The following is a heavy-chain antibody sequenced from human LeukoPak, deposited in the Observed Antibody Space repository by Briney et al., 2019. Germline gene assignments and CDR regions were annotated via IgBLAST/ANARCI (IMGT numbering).Heavy chain of an antibody. Sequence: PGGSLRLSCAASGFTFSSYAMSWVRQAPGKGLEWVSVIYSGGSTYYADSVKGRFTISRDNSKNTLYLQMNSLRAEDTAVYYCARGRVGGWDCFDYWGQGALVTVSS. CDR2: IYSGGST. CDR1: GFTFSSYA. J-gene: IGHJ4*02. D-gene: IGHD3-10*01. CDR3: ARGRVGGWDCFDY. V-gene: IGHV3-53*01.